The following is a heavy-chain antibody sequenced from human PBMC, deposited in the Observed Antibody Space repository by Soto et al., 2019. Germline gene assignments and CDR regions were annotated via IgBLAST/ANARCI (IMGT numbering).Heavy chain of an antibody. CDR1: GGSISSYY. CDR2: MYTSGST. Sequence: SETLSLTCTVSGGSISSYYCNWIRQFAGKGLEWIGRMYTSGSTKYNPSLKSRVTMSVDTSKNQFSLKLRSVTAADTAVYYCARETMEGSSRSSYYYSGMDVWGQGTTVTVSS. V-gene: IGHV4-4*07. D-gene: IGHD6-6*01. CDR3: ARETMEGSSRSSYYYSGMDV. J-gene: IGHJ6*02.